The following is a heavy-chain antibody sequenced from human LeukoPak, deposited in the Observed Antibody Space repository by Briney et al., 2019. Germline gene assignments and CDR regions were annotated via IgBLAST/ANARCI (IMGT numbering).Heavy chain of an antibody. J-gene: IGHJ4*02. D-gene: IGHD1/OR15-1a*01. CDR1: GFTFGSYA. V-gene: IGHV3-30-3*02. CDR2: LSSDGNTK. Sequence: GGSLRLSCAASGFTFGSYAMHWLRQAPGKGLEWVAVLSSDGNTKYYADSVKGRFTISRDNSKKTVYLQMQSLRVEDTAVYYCVKSNNLGGDYWGQGTLVTVSS. CDR3: VKSNNLGGDY.